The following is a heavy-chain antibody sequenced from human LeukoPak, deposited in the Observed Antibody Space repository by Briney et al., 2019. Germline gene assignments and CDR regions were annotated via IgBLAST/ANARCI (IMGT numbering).Heavy chain of an antibody. CDR1: GGSISSYY. CDR3: AGTSLPWIQPAEYYFDY. V-gene: IGHV4-59*01. CDR2: IYYSGST. J-gene: IGHJ4*02. Sequence: SETLSLTCTVSGGSISSYYWSWIRQPPGKGLEWMGYIYYSGSTNYNPSLKSRVTISVDTSKNQFSLKLSSVTAADTAVYYCAGTSLPWIQPAEYYFDYWGQGTLVTVSS. D-gene: IGHD5-18*01.